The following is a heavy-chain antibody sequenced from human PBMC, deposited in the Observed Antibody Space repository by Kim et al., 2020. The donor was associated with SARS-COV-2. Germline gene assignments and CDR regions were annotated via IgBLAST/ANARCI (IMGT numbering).Heavy chain of an antibody. J-gene: IGHJ4*02. D-gene: IGHD1-1*01. Sequence: GGSLRLSCAASGFTFSSYAMSWVRQAPGKGPEWVSLVSGSGGSTYHADSLKGRLAISRDNSKKTQYLQMNSLRAEDKALYYCVKGESNNWSCFAYGGQGTLVTVSS. CDR1: GFTFSSYA. V-gene: IGHV3-23*01. CDR3: VKGESNNWSCFAY. CDR2: VSGSGGST.